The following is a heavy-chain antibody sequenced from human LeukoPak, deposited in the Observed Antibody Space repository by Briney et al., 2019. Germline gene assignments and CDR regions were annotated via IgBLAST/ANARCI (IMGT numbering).Heavy chain of an antibody. CDR3: ARDPEYSSAYGGRELYYYYYMDV. D-gene: IGHD3-22*01. J-gene: IGHJ6*03. CDR1: GGTFSSYG. Sequence: GASVKVSCKASGGTFSSYGFSWVRQAPGQGLEWMGIIDPSGGSTNYAQKFQGRVTMTRDMSTSTVYMELSSLRSEDTAVYYCARDPEYSSAYGGRELYYYYYMDVWGKGTTVTISS. V-gene: IGHV1-46*01. CDR2: IDPSGGST.